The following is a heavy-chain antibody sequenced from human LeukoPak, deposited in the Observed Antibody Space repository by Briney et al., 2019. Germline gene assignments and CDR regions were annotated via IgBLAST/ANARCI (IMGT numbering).Heavy chain of an antibody. J-gene: IGHJ4*02. CDR2: IIGRGSTI. V-gene: IGHV3-48*03. Sequence: GGSLRLSCAASGFTFSGYEMNWVRQAPGKGLEWVSYIIGRGSTIYYADSVKGRFAISRDNAKNSLYLQMNSLRAEDSAIYYCARDPRLEISGMVIDMLDYWGRGTLVTVSS. D-gene: IGHD3-3*01. CDR1: GFTFSGYE. CDR3: ARDPRLEISGMVIDMLDY.